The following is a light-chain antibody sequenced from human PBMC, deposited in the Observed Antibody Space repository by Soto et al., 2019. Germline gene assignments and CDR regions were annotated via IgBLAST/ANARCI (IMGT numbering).Light chain of an antibody. CDR3: QQYKNWPPLT. V-gene: IGKV3-15*01. CDR1: LSVRYN. J-gene: IGKJ4*01. Sequence: EIVMTQSPATLSVSPGEPATLSCRARLSVRYNLAWFQPKPGQGTRLLIYGAFPRATGIPARFSGSGSGTDFSPTISSLQSEDFAVYYCQQYKNWPPLTFGGGTKVEIK. CDR2: GAF.